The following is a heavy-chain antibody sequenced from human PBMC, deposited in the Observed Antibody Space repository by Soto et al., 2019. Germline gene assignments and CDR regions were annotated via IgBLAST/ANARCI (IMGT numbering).Heavy chain of an antibody. V-gene: IGHV3-23*01. CDR3: GLRAGDY. CDR1: GFTFSSNS. CDR2: IGAGDDTT. D-gene: IGHD3-16*01. J-gene: IGHJ4*02. Sequence: EVQLMESGGGVARPGGSLRLSCATSGFTFSSNSMNWVRQVPGKRLEWVSRIGAGDDTTYYTDSVEGRVTISRDDSKGTLYLQMNSLKVEDTAIYFCGLRAGDYWGQGTRVTVSS.